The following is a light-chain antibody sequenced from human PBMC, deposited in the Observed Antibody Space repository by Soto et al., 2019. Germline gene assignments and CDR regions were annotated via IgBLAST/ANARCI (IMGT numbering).Light chain of an antibody. CDR3: SSFTTGYFYV. CDR1: GSDIGAYNY. Sequence: QSVLTQPASVSGSPGQSITISCTGSGSDIGAYNYVSWYQQHPGKAPKLLIHGVTRRPSGVSSRFSASKSAHTASLTISGLQAEDEATYFCSSFTTGYFYVFGPGTKVTVL. CDR2: GVT. V-gene: IGLV2-14*01. J-gene: IGLJ1*01.